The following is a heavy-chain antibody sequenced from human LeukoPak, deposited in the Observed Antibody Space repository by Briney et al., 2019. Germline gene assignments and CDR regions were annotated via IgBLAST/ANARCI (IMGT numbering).Heavy chain of an antibody. CDR2: INAGNGST. V-gene: IGHV1-3*01. J-gene: IGHJ4*02. Sequence: GASVKVSCKASGYTFTSYAMHWVRQAPGQGLEWMGWINAGNGSTKYSQKFQGRVTITRDTSASTAYIGLSSLRSEDTAVYYCARVGTAIGLDYWGQGTLVTVSS. D-gene: IGHD2-21*02. CDR1: GYTFTSYA. CDR3: ARVGTAIGLDY.